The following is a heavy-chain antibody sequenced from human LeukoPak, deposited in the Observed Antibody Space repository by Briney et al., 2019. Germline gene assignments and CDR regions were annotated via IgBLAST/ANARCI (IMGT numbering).Heavy chain of an antibody. V-gene: IGHV3-53*01. CDR1: GFTVSSNY. CDR2: IYSGGST. D-gene: IGHD3-22*01. Sequence: AGGSLRLSCAASGFTVSSNYMSWVRQAPGKGLEWVSVIYSGGSTYYADSVKGRFTISRDNSKNTLYLQMNSLRAEDTAVYYCARVAPPYYYDSSGYFGYWGQGTLVTVSS. J-gene: IGHJ4*02. CDR3: ARVAPPYYYDSSGYFGY.